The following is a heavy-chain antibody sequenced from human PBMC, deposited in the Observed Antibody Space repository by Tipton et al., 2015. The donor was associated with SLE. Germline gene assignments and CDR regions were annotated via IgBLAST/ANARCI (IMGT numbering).Heavy chain of an antibody. CDR2: ISYDGSNK. Sequence: SLRLSCAASGFTFSSYAMHWVRQAPGKGLEWVAVISYDGSNKYYADSVKGRFTISRDNSKNTLYLQMNSLRAEDTAVYYCARASYSYGSSNWYFDLWGRGTLVTVSS. J-gene: IGHJ2*01. CDR3: ARASYSYGSSNWYFDL. D-gene: IGHD5-18*01. V-gene: IGHV3-30-3*01. CDR1: GFTFSSYA.